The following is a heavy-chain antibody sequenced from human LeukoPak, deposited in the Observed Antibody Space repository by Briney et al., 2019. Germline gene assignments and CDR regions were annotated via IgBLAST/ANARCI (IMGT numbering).Heavy chain of an antibody. D-gene: IGHD6-13*01. Sequence: SETLSLTCAVSGGSISSSNWWNWVRQPPGKGLEWIGQIYHSGSTNYNPSLKTRVTISVDKSKSQFSLNLTSVTAADTAVYYCARRGISQGYYMDVWGKGTTVTISS. CDR2: IYHSGST. CDR3: ARRGISQGYYMDV. CDR1: GGSISSSNW. V-gene: IGHV4-4*02. J-gene: IGHJ6*03.